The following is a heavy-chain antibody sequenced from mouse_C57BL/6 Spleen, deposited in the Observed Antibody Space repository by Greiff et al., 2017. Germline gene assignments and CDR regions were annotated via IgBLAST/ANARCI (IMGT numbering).Heavy chain of an antibody. CDR3: ARRSNYYAMDY. V-gene: IGHV1-26*01. CDR2: INPNNGGT. CDR1: GYTFTDYY. Sequence: EVQLQQSGPELVKPGASVKISCKASGYTFTDYYMNWVKQSHGKSLEWIGDINPNNGGTSYNQKFKGKATLTVDKSSSTAYMELRSLTSEDSAVXCCARRSNYYAMDYWGQGTSVTVSS. D-gene: IGHD2-5*01. J-gene: IGHJ4*01.